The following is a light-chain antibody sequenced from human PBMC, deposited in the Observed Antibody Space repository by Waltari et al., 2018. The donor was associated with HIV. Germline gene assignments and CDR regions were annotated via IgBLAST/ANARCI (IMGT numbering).Light chain of an antibody. V-gene: IGLV2-14*03. CDR3: SSYTSTSTVYV. CDR2: AVS. CDR1: SSDVGGYNS. J-gene: IGLJ1*01. Sequence: QSALTQPASVSGSPGQSITISCTGTSSDVGGYNSVSWYQLHPGKAPKLMIYAVSNRRSGVSNRFSGSKSDNTASLTISGLQAEDEADYYCSSYTSTSTVYVFGTGTEVTVL.